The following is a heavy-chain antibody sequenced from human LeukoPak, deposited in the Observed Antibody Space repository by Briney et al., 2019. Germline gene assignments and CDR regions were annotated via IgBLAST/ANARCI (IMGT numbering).Heavy chain of an antibody. J-gene: IGHJ4*02. D-gene: IGHD3-22*01. CDR2: IYTSGST. Sequence: SETLSLTCTVSGGSISSYYWCWVRQFAGEGLEWIGRIYTSGSTNHNPSLKSRVTQSVDTSKNQFSLKLSSVTAADTAVYYCARGHSSGYYAAFDCWGQGTLVTVSS. CDR1: GGSISSYY. V-gene: IGHV4-4*07. CDR3: ARGHSSGYYAAFDC.